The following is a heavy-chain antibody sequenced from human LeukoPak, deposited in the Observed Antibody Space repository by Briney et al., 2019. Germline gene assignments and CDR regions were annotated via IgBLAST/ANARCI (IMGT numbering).Heavy chain of an antibody. CDR1: GFTFDMYA. D-gene: IGHD6-19*01. J-gene: IGHJ4*02. CDR2: VGAGGGAP. Sequence: PGGSLRLSGAASGFTFDMYAMSWVRQAPGKGLEWVSSVGAGGGAPYYSDSVKGRFSISRDNSKSTLYLQMTGLIDEDTAIYYCATDPYSRGWSGRDYFDQWGRGTLVTVSS. CDR3: ATDPYSRGWSGRDYFDQ. V-gene: IGHV3-23*01.